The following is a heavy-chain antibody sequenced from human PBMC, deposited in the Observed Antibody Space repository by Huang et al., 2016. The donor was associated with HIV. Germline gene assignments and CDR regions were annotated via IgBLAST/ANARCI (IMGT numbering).Heavy chain of an antibody. Sequence: VQLVQSGAEVKKPGESLKISCTGSGYSFSSYWIAWGRQMPGKGLEWRGIIFPDDSDTTYSPSFEGQVTISADKSIGTAYLQWSSLKASDTAMYYCARRFSSSSGYFDYWGQGSLVTVSS. D-gene: IGHD6-6*01. J-gene: IGHJ4*02. CDR2: IFPDDSDT. CDR3: ARRFSSSSGYFDY. CDR1: GYSFSSYW. V-gene: IGHV5-51*01.